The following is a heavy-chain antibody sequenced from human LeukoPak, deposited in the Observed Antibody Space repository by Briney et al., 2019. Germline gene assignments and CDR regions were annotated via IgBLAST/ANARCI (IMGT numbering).Heavy chain of an antibody. D-gene: IGHD5-12*01. V-gene: IGHV1-69*06. CDR1: GGTFSSYA. CDR2: IIPIFGTA. Sequence: GASVKVSCKASGGTFSSYAISWVRQAPGQGLEWMGGIIPIFGTANYAQKFQGRVTITADKSTSTAYMELSRLRSDDTAVYYCARDQGYDYDAFDIWGQGTMVTVSS. CDR3: ARDQGYDYDAFDI. J-gene: IGHJ3*02.